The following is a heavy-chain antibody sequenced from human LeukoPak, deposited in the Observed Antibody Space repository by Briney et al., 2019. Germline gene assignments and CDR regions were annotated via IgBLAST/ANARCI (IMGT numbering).Heavy chain of an antibody. CDR3: ARTAAGRGWDDWFDP. Sequence: GGSLRLSCAASGFTFSSYSMSWIRQAPGKGLEWVSYISSSSSYTNYADSVRGRFTISRDNAKNSLYLQMNSLRAEDTAVYYCARTAAGRGWDDWFDPWGQGTLVTVSS. J-gene: IGHJ5*02. D-gene: IGHD1-26*01. CDR2: ISSSSSYT. CDR1: GFTFSSYS. V-gene: IGHV3-21*05.